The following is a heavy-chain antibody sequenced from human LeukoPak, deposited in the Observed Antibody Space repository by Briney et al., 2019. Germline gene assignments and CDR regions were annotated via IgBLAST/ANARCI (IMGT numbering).Heavy chain of an antibody. J-gene: IGHJ4*02. Sequence: PGGSLRLSCVASGFTSSSYGMHWVRQAPGKGLEWVAFIRYDGSNKYYADSVKGRFTISRDNSKNTLYLQMNSLRAEDTAVYYCAKGTGFWSADLYWGQGTLVTVSS. CDR2: IRYDGSNK. D-gene: IGHD3-3*01. CDR1: GFTSSSYG. V-gene: IGHV3-30*02. CDR3: AKGTGFWSADLY.